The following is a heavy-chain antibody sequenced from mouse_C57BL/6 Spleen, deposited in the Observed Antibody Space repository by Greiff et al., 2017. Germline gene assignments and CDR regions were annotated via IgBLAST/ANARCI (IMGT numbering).Heavy chain of an antibody. Sequence: EVKLMESGEGLVKPGGSLKLSCAASGFTFSSYAMSWVRQTPEKRLEWVAYISSGGDYIYYADTVKGRFTISRDNARNTLYLQMSSLKSEDTAMYYCTRGHGGYYAMDYWGQGTSVTVSS. V-gene: IGHV5-9-1*02. J-gene: IGHJ4*01. CDR1: GFTFSSYA. CDR3: TRGHGGYYAMDY. CDR2: ISSGGDYI.